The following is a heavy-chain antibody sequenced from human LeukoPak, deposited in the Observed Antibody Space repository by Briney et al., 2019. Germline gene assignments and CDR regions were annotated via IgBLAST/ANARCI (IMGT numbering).Heavy chain of an antibody. J-gene: IGHJ4*02. V-gene: IGHV3-30*04. CDR1: GFTFSSYA. Sequence: GGSLGLSCAASGFTFSSYAMHWVRQAPGKGLEWVAVISYDGSNKYYADSVKGRFTISRDNAKNSLYLQMNSLRAEDTAVYYCAREMWFGELLPFDYWGQGTLVTVSS. CDR3: AREMWFGELLPFDY. CDR2: ISYDGSNK. D-gene: IGHD3-10*01.